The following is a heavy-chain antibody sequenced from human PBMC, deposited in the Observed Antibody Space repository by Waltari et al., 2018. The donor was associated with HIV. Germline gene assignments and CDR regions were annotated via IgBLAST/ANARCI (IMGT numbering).Heavy chain of an antibody. V-gene: IGHV5-51*01. CDR2: IYPGDSDT. Sequence: EVQLVQSGAEVKKPGESLKISCKGSGYSFTSYWIGWVRQMPGKGLEWMGIIYPGDSDTRYSPSFQGQVTISADKSISTAYLQWSSLKASDTAMYYCARVVVVVAATGDAFDIWGQGTMVTVSS. D-gene: IGHD2-15*01. CDR1: GYSFTSYW. J-gene: IGHJ3*02. CDR3: ARVVVVVAATGDAFDI.